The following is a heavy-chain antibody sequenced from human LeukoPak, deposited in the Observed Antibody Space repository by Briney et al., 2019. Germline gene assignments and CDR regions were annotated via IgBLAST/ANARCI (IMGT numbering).Heavy chain of an antibody. V-gene: IGHV1-46*01. CDR1: GYTFLNYW. D-gene: IGHD3-10*01. Sequence: GASVKVSCKASGYTFLNYWIQWVRQAPGQGLEWMGMIKPSGGDTTYAQKFQGRVTITADKSTSTAYMELSSLRSEDTAVYYCAQTPIGDPDYYYGMDVWGQGTTVTVSS. CDR2: IKPSGGDT. CDR3: AQTPIGDPDYYYGMDV. J-gene: IGHJ6*02.